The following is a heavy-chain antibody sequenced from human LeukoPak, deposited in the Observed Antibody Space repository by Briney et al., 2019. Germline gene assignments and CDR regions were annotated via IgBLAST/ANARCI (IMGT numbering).Heavy chain of an antibody. CDR2: IYHSGSP. J-gene: IGHJ4*02. CDR1: GGSISSGDYY. Sequence: PSQTLSLTCTVSGGSISSGDYYYWSWIRQPPGKGLEGIGNIYHSGSPSYNPSLKSRVTVSLDTSNNQFSLTLTSVTAADTSGAHCARGGSGRPHWGQGTLVTVSS. D-gene: IGHD3-10*01. V-gene: IGHV4-30-4*01. CDR3: ARGGSGRPH.